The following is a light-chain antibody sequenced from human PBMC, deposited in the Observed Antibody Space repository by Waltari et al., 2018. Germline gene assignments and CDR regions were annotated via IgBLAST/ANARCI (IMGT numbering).Light chain of an antibody. V-gene: IGKV4-1*01. J-gene: IGKJ4*01. CDR2: WAS. Sequence: DIVMTQSPDSLAVSLGERATINCKSSQSVLYSSNNKNNLAWYQQTPGQPPKLLIDWASTRESGVPDRFSGSGSGTDFTLTISSLQAEDVAVYYCQQYYSTPLTFGGGTKVEIK. CDR3: QQYYSTPLT. CDR1: QSVLYSSNNKNN.